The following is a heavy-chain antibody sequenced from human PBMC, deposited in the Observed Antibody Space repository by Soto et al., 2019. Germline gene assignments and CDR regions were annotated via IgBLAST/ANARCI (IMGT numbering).Heavy chain of an antibody. J-gene: IGHJ4*02. Sequence: PSETLSLTCTVSGGSITSGSYYWGWIRQPPGKGLEWIGSIYYSGSTYYNPSLKSRVTISVDTSKNQLSLQLNSVTPEDTAVYYCTRGYSYEYWGQGTLVTVSS. CDR2: IYYSGST. CDR1: GGSITSGSYY. V-gene: IGHV4-39*01. CDR3: TRGYSYEY. D-gene: IGHD5-18*01.